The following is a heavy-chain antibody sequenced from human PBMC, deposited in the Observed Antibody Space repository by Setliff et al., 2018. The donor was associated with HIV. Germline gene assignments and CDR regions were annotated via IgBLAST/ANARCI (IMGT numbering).Heavy chain of an antibody. J-gene: IGHJ3*02. D-gene: IGHD1-1*01. Sequence: ASVKVSCKASGYAITTYGLNWVRQVPGQGLEWMGWIDPNTGSPTYARGFTGRYVFSLDISVGTAFLQISSLKSEDTALYFCLTGRKEFDIWGQGTMVTVSS. CDR3: LTGRKEFDI. CDR1: GYAITTYG. V-gene: IGHV7-4-1*02. CDR2: IDPNTGSP.